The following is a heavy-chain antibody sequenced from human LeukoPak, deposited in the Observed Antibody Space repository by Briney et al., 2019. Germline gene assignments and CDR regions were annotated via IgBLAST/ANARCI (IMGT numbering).Heavy chain of an antibody. Sequence: GGPLRLSCAASGFTFSSYGMHWVRQAPGKGLEWVALISNDGSNKDYADSVKGRFTISRDNSKNTLYLQMNSLRAEDTALYYCAIQNGPWGQGTLVTVSS. J-gene: IGHJ4*02. V-gene: IGHV3-30*03. D-gene: IGHD2-8*01. CDR3: AIQNGP. CDR2: ISNDGSNK. CDR1: GFTFSSYG.